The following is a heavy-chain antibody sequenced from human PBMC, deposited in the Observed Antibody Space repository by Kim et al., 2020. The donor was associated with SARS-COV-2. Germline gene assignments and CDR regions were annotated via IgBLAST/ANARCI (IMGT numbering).Heavy chain of an antibody. D-gene: IGHD3-10*01. Sequence: SQTLSLTCAISGDSVSSNSAAWNWIRQSPSRGLEWLGRTYYRSKWYNDYAVSVKSRITINPDTSKNQFSLQLTSVTPEDTAVYYCARRPDGGADHYYYYYGMDVWGQGTTVTVSS. V-gene: IGHV6-1*01. J-gene: IGHJ6*02. CDR3: ARRPDGGADHYYYYYGMDV. CDR1: GDSVSSNSAA. CDR2: TYYRSKWYN.